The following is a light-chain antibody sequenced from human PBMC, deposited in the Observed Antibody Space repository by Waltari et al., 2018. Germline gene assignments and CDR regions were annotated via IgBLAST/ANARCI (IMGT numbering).Light chain of an antibody. CDR2: GNS. J-gene: IGLJ3*02. CDR1: SSNIGAGYD. V-gene: IGLV1-40*01. Sequence: QSVLTQPPSVSGAPGQRVTLSCTGSSSNIGAGYDVHWYQQLPGTAPKLLIYGNSNRPSGVPDRFSGSKSDTSASLAITGLQAEDEADYYCQSYDSSLSGFWVFGGGTKLTVL. CDR3: QSYDSSLSGFWV.